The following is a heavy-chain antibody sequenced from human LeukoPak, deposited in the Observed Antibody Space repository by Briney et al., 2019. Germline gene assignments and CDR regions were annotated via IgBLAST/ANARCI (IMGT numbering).Heavy chain of an antibody. D-gene: IGHD3-9*01. CDR2: ISSSSSYI. V-gene: IGHV3-21*01. CDR3: ARDGDPSGPGVVYYDILTGAGYYFDY. J-gene: IGHJ4*02. Sequence: GGSLRLSCAASGFTFSSYSMNWVRQAPGKGLEWVSSISSSSSYIYYADSVKGRFTISRDNAKNSLYLQMNSLRAEDTAVYYCARDGDPSGPGVVYYDILTGAGYYFDYWGQGTLVTVSS. CDR1: GFTFSSYS.